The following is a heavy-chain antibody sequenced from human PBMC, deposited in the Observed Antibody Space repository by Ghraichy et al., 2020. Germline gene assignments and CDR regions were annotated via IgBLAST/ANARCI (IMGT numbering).Heavy chain of an antibody. CDR1: GFTFSDYS. D-gene: IGHD6-19*01. J-gene: IGHJ4*02. Sequence: GGSLRLSCAASGFTFSDYSMNWVRQAPGKGLEWVSSISSRGTYLYYAESLKGRFTISRDSGTNSLFLQINGLRAEDTAVYYCARDEDSSGWYGIVDYWGQGTLVTVSS. CDR3: ARDEDSSGWYGIVDY. V-gene: IGHV3-21*06. CDR2: ISSRGTYL.